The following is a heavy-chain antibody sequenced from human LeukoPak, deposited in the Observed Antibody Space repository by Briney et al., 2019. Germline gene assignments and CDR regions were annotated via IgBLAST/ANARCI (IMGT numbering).Heavy chain of an antibody. CDR1: GFTFSSYA. Sequence: RESLRLSCAASGFTFSSYAMTWVRQAPGKGLEWISSVSYDITKTFYADSVKGRYADSRDNSRNTLCLEMNSLRADDTAVYYCARPGCGGNCYYRMDVWGKGTTVTVSS. D-gene: IGHD2-21*01. CDR3: ARPGCGGNCYYRMDV. V-gene: IGHV3-23*01. J-gene: IGHJ6*04. CDR2: VSYDITKT.